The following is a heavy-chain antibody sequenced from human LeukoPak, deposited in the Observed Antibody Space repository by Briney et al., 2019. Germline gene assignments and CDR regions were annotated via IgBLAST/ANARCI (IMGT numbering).Heavy chain of an antibody. CDR3: AKDLDYGDFDY. Sequence: GGSLRLSCAASGFTFSSYAMSWVRQAPGKGLEWVAVISYDGSNKYYADPVKGRFTISRDNSKNTLYLQMNSLRAEDTAVYYCAKDLDYGDFDYWGQGTLVTVSS. J-gene: IGHJ4*02. CDR2: ISYDGSNK. D-gene: IGHD4-17*01. CDR1: GFTFSSYA. V-gene: IGHV3-30*04.